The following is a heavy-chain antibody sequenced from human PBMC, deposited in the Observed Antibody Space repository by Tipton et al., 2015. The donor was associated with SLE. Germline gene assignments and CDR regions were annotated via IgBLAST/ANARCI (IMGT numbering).Heavy chain of an antibody. CDR3: ASEGYCSGGSCLLGH. D-gene: IGHD2-15*01. CDR2: ISHDGTNK. Sequence: SLRLSCAASGFTFSVYAMHWVRQAPGKGLEWVAVISHDGTNKYYADSVKGRFTISRDNSRNTLYLQVHSLRAEETALYYCASEGYCSGGSCLLGHWGQGTLVTVSS. V-gene: IGHV3-30*03. CDR1: GFTFSVYA. J-gene: IGHJ4*02.